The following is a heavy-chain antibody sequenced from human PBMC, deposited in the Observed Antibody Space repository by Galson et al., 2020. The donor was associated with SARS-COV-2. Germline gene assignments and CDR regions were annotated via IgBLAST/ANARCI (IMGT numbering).Heavy chain of an antibody. J-gene: IGHJ6*02. V-gene: IGHV3-53*01. CDR2: LYSGGSK. CDR1: GFTVSSNY. D-gene: IGHD6-13*01. CDR3: ARGRQQLVRTGYYYYGMDV. Sequence: GGSLRLSCAASGFTVSSNYMSWVRQAPGKGLEWVSVLYSGGSKYYAASVKGRFTISRDNSKNTLYLQMNSLRAEDTAVYYCARGRQQLVRTGYYYYGMDVWGQGTTVTVSS.